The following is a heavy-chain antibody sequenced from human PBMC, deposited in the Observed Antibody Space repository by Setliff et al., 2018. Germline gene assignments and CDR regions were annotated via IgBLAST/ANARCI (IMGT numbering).Heavy chain of an antibody. J-gene: IGHJ3*02. Sequence: SETLSLTCTVSGGSISSGDYYWSWIRQPPGKGLEWIGYIYYSGSTYYNPSLKSRVTILVDTSKNQFSLKLSSVTAADTAVYYCAREAPGYAFGIWGQGTMVTVSS. D-gene: IGHD1-1*01. CDR2: IYYSGST. CDR3: AREAPGYAFGI. V-gene: IGHV4-30-4*08. CDR1: GGSISSGDYY.